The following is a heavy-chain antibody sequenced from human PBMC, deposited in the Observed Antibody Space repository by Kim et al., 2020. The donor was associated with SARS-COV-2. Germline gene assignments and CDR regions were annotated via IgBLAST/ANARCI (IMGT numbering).Heavy chain of an antibody. D-gene: IGHD6-19*01. J-gene: IGHJ4*02. Sequence: ADSVKGRFTISRDNAKNSLYLQRNSHRAEDTAVYYCARGAFGAVAGTSDYWGQGTLVTVSS. V-gene: IGHV3-21*01. CDR3: ARGAFGAVAGTSDY.